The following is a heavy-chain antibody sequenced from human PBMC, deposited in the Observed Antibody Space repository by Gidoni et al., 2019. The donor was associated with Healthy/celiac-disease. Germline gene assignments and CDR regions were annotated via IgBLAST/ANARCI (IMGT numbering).Heavy chain of an antibody. J-gene: IGHJ5*02. CDR3: AKAGYSGSYYGFNNNWFDP. V-gene: IGHV3-30*18. CDR2: ISYDGSNK. CDR1: GFTFSSYG. Sequence: QVQLVESGGGVVQPGRSLRLSCAASGFTFSSYGMHWVRQAPGKGLEWVAVISYDGSNKYYADSVKGRFTISRDNSKNTLYLQMNSLRAEDTAVYYCAKAGYSGSYYGFNNNWFDPWGQGTLVTVSS. D-gene: IGHD1-26*01.